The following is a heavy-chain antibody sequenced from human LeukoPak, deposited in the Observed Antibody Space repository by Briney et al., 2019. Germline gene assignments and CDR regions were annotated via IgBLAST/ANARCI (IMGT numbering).Heavy chain of an antibody. CDR2: ICYSGNT. CDR1: GCSISSYY. V-gene: IGHV4-59*08. D-gene: IGHD4-17*01. J-gene: IGHJ4*02. CDR3: ARQIYGVLYYFDY. Sequence: SSETLCLTCTASGCSISSYYWSWVRRPPGKGLELIGYICYSGNTNYNPSLKRRVTMSVDTSKNQFSLRLSTVTAADTAVYYCARQIYGVLYYFDYWGQGTLVTVSS.